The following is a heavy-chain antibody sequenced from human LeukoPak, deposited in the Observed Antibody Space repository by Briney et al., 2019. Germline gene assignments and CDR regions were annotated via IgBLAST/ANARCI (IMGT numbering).Heavy chain of an antibody. CDR3: ARDLTMVRGVREFDS. D-gene: IGHD3-10*01. Sequence: PSETLSLTCAVSGGSISSSSYYWGWIRQPPGKGLEWIGSIYYSGSTYYNPSLKSRVTISVDTSKNQFSLKLSSVTAADTAVYCCARDLTMVRGVREFDSWGQGTLVTVSS. CDR1: GGSISSSSYY. CDR2: IYYSGST. V-gene: IGHV4-39*01. J-gene: IGHJ5*01.